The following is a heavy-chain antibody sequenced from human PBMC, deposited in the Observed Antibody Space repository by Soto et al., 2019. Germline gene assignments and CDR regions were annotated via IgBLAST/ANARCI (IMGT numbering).Heavy chain of an antibody. V-gene: IGHV1-69*01. Sequence: QVQLVPSGAEVKKPGSSVKVSCKPSADTFSSSSFLCVRHAPGQGLEWMGGIIPLFHAANYAQRLQGRGTNTADEPTSTVYMELSSLRSADTAIYDRARDLIPNYHYNGMVAGGQGPTVTVPS. J-gene: IGHJ6*02. CDR1: ADTFSSSS. CDR3: ARDLIPNYHYNGMVA. CDR2: IIPLFHAA. D-gene: IGHD2-21*01.